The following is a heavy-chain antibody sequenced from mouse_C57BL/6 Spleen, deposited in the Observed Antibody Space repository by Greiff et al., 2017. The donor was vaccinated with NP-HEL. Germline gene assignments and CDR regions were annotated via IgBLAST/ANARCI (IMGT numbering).Heavy chain of an antibody. Sequence: VHVKQSGPVLVKPGASVKMSCKASGYTFTDYYMNWVKQSHGKSLEWIGVINPYNGGTSYNQKFKGKATLTVDKSSSTAYMELNSLTSEDSAVYYCARDWRYYFDYWGQGTTLTVSS. V-gene: IGHV1-19*01. J-gene: IGHJ2*01. CDR1: GYTFTDYY. D-gene: IGHD4-1*01. CDR2: INPYNGGT. CDR3: ARDWRYYFDY.